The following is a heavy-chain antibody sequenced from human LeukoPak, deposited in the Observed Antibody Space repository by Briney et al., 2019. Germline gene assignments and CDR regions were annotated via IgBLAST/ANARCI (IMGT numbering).Heavy chain of an antibody. CDR3: ARGSIAAAGDAFDI. D-gene: IGHD6-13*01. Sequence: PSETLSLTCTASGGSISSYYWSWIRQPPGKGLEWIGYIYYSGSTNYNPSLKSRVTISVDTSKNQFSLKLSSVTAADTAVYYCARGSIAAAGDAFDIWGQGTMVTVSS. V-gene: IGHV4-59*01. CDR2: IYYSGST. J-gene: IGHJ3*02. CDR1: GGSISSYY.